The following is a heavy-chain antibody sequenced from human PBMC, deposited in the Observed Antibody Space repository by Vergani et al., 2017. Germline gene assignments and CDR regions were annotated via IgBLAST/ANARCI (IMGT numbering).Heavy chain of an antibody. D-gene: IGHD3-22*01. J-gene: IGHJ4*02. CDR2: IIPIFGTA. V-gene: IGHV1-69*01. Sequence: QVQLVQSGAEVKKPGSSVKVSCKASGGTFSSYAISWVRQAPGQGLEWMGGIIPIFGTANYAQKFQGRVTITADESTSTAYMELSSLRSEDTAVYYCARDVGVGSGYYLHLHLDYWGQGTLVTVSS. CDR1: GGTFSSYA. CDR3: ARDVGVGSGYYLHLHLDY.